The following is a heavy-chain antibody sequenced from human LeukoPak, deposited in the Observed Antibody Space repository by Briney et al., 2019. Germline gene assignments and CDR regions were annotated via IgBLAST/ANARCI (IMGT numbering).Heavy chain of an antibody. CDR3: ARVRSSSTSRDNWFDP. CDR2: ISYDGSNK. J-gene: IGHJ5*02. V-gene: IGHV3-30*04. Sequence: GRSLRLSCAASGFNFSSYAMHWVRQAPGKGLEWVAVISYDGSNKYYADSVKGRFTISRDNSKNTLYLQMNSLRAEDTAVYYCARVRSSSTSRDNWFDPWGQGTLVTVSS. D-gene: IGHD2-2*01. CDR1: GFNFSSYA.